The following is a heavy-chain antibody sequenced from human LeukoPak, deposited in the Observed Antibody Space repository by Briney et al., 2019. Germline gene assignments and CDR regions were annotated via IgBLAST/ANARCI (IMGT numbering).Heavy chain of an antibody. CDR1: GGSISSYY. D-gene: IGHD2-2*01. Sequence: SETLSLTCTVSGGSISSYYWSWIRQPPGKGLEWIGYIYYSGSTNYNPSLKSRVTISVDTSKNQFSLKLSSVAAADTAVYYCARDYCSSTSCYSSRLDVWGKGTTVTVSS. CDR2: IYYSGST. V-gene: IGHV4-59*01. CDR3: ARDYCSSTSCYSSRLDV. J-gene: IGHJ6*04.